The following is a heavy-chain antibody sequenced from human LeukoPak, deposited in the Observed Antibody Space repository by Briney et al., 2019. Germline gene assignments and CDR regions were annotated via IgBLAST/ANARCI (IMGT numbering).Heavy chain of an antibody. Sequence: SQTLSLTCAISGDSVSSNSATWNWIRQSPSRGLEWLGRTYYRSKWYNDYAASVKSRITIKPDTSKNQFSLQLNSVAPEDTAVYYCARDGMAVAVGYFDLWGRGTLVTVSS. V-gene: IGHV6-1*01. D-gene: IGHD6-19*01. CDR2: TYYRSKWYN. CDR1: GDSVSSNSAT. J-gene: IGHJ2*01. CDR3: ARDGMAVAVGYFDL.